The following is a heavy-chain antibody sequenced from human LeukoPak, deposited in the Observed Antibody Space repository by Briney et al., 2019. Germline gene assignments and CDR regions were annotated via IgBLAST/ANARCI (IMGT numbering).Heavy chain of an antibody. V-gene: IGHV3-53*01. Sequence: GGSLRLSCAASGFTVSSNYMSWVRQAPGKGLEWVSVIYSGGSTYYADSVKGRFTISRDNSKNTLYLQMNSLRAEDTAVYYCARDSYWGSSLEPDYWGQGTLVTVSS. CDR1: GFTVSSNY. J-gene: IGHJ4*02. CDR3: ARDSYWGSSLEPDY. D-gene: IGHD2-8*02. CDR2: IYSGGST.